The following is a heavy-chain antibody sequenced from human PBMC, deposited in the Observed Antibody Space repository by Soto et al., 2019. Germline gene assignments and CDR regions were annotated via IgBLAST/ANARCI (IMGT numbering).Heavy chain of an antibody. J-gene: IGHJ4*02. CDR3: ARDLGLGLEYSSSSGGFDY. V-gene: IGHV4-31*03. CDR1: GGSISSGGYY. CDR2: IYYSGST. D-gene: IGHD6-6*01. Sequence: SETLSLTCTVSGGSISSGGYYWSWIRQHPGKGLEWIGYIYYSGSTYYNPSLKSRVTISVDTSKNQFSLKLSSVTAADTAVYYCARDLGLGLEYSSSSGGFDYWGQGTLVTVSS.